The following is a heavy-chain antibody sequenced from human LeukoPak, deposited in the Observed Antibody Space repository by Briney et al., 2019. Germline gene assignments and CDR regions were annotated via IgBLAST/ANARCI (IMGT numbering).Heavy chain of an antibody. V-gene: IGHV3-23*01. CDR1: GFTFGSSA. J-gene: IGHJ4*02. CDR3: AKGSLGSWYYFDY. CDR2: FSRSGPDT. Sequence: QPGGSLRLSCAASGFTFGSSAMSWVRRAPGKGPEWVSTFSRSGPDTYYADSVKGRFTIFRDNSKNTLYLQMNSLRAEDTAVYYCAKGSLGSWYYFDYWGQGTLVTVSS. D-gene: IGHD6-13*01.